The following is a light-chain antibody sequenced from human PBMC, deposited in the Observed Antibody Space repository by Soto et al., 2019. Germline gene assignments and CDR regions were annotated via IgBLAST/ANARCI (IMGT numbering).Light chain of an antibody. J-gene: IGKJ2*01. Sequence: EIVLTQSPATLSLAPGDRANLSCRASQSVSTKNLAWYQQKPGQAPRLLIFGASSTATGISDRFSGSGSGTDFSLTISRLEPEDFAVYYCQQFGSSPPYTFGQGTKVEIK. V-gene: IGKV3-20*01. CDR1: QSVSTKN. CDR2: GAS. CDR3: QQFGSSPPYT.